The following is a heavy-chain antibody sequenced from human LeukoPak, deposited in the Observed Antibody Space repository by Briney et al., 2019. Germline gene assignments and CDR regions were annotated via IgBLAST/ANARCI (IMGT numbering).Heavy chain of an antibody. Sequence: PSETLSLTCSVSGGSISSSYWNWIRQFAGKGLEWIGIIYPSGGTNYNPSLKSRVTMSVDTSKNQFSLRVTSVTAADTAVYYCATKTAGGAFDIWGQGTMVTASS. D-gene: IGHD1-14*01. J-gene: IGHJ3*02. CDR3: ATKTAGGAFDI. V-gene: IGHV4-4*07. CDR1: GGSISSSY. CDR2: IYPSGGT.